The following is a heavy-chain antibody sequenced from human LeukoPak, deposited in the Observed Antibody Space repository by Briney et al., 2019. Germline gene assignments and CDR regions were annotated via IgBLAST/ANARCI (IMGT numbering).Heavy chain of an antibody. V-gene: IGHV1-2*02. CDR3: ARVLGVVAATFWFDP. Sequence: ASVKVSCKASRYTFTGYYMHWVRQAPGQGLEWMGWINPNSGGTNYAQKFQGRVTMTRDTSISTAYMELSRLRSDDTAVYYCARVLGVVAATFWFDPWGQGTLVTVSS. CDR1: RYTFTGYY. D-gene: IGHD2-15*01. J-gene: IGHJ5*02. CDR2: INPNSGGT.